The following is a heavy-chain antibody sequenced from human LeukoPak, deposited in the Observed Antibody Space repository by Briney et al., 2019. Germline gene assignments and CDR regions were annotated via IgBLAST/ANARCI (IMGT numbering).Heavy chain of an antibody. Sequence: VASVKVSCKASGYTFTSYGISWVRQAPGQGLEWMGWISAYNGNTNYAQKLQGRVTMTTDTSTSTAYMELRSLRSDDTAVYYCATFGRLQYQTWGAFDIWGQGTMVTVSS. CDR3: ATFGRLQYQTWGAFDI. CDR1: GYTFTSYG. J-gene: IGHJ3*02. V-gene: IGHV1-18*01. CDR2: ISAYNGNT. D-gene: IGHD2-2*01.